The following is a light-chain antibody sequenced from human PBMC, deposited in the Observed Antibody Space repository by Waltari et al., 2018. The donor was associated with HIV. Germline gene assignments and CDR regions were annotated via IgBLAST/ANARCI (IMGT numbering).Light chain of an antibody. J-gene: IGLJ3*02. V-gene: IGLV1-40*01. CDR2: GDT. CDR3: QSYDSGLSVV. Sequence: QSVLTQPPSVSGAPGQRVTISCTGNSSTIGAGFDVPWYQQLPETAPKLLIYGDTNRPSGVPDRFSGSKSGTSASLAITGLQAEDEADYYCQSYDSGLSVVFGGGTKLTVL. CDR1: SSTIGAGFD.